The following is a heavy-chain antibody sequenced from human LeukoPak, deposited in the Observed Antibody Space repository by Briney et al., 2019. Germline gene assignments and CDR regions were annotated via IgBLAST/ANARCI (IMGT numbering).Heavy chain of an antibody. Sequence: KPSETLSLTCTVSGYFISSGYYWGWIRQPPGKGLEWIGSIYHSGSTYYNPSLKSRVTISVDTSKNQFSLKLSSVTAADTAVYYCARANYDFWSGYYPLDYWGQGTLVTVSS. CDR3: ARANYDFWSGYYPLDY. J-gene: IGHJ4*02. V-gene: IGHV4-38-2*02. CDR2: IYHSGST. D-gene: IGHD3-3*01. CDR1: GYFISSGYY.